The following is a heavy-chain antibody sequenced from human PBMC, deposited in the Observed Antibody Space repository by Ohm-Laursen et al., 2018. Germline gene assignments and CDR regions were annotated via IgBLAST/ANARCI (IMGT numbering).Heavy chain of an antibody. V-gene: IGHV3-23*01. CDR2: ISGSGLNT. D-gene: IGHD3-22*01. Sequence: SLRLSCAASGFTFSNYAMSWVRQAPGKGLEFVSAISGSGLNTYYADSVKSRYTISRDNSKNTHYLQMNSLSAEDTAVYYCARDSSGSNWFDPWGQGTLVTVSS. CDR1: GFTFSNYA. CDR3: ARDSSGSNWFDP. J-gene: IGHJ5*02.